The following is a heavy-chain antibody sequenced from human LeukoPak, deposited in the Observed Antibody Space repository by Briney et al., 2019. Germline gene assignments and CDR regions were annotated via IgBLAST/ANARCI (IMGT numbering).Heavy chain of an antibody. D-gene: IGHD3-10*01. CDR2: IIPIFGTA. V-gene: IGHV1-69*06. CDR1: GGTFSSYA. Sequence: GASVKVSCKASGGTFSSYAISWVRQAPGQGLEWMGGIIPIFGTANYAQKFQGRVTITADKSTSTAYMELSSLRSDDTAVYYCARNMVRGVIIRSDFDYWGQGTLVTVSS. J-gene: IGHJ4*02. CDR3: ARNMVRGVIIRSDFDY.